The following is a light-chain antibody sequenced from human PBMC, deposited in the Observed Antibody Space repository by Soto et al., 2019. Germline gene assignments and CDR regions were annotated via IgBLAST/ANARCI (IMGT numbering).Light chain of an antibody. V-gene: IGKV3-11*01. CDR2: DAS. CDR1: QSVSSY. J-gene: IGKJ3*01. CDR3: QQRSNWPTLVT. Sequence: ESGLTQSPATLSLAPGERATLSCMASQSVSSYVAWYQQKPGRAPRLLIYDASNRATGIPARFSGSGPGTYFTRLISGLEPDDFAVYYCQQRSNWPTLVTFGPATKVDI.